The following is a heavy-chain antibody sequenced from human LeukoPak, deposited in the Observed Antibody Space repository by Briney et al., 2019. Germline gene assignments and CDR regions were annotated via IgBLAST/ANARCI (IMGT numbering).Heavy chain of an antibody. CDR1: GGSISSYY. D-gene: IGHD6-19*01. CDR3: VRHTSSGWYQVVY. V-gene: IGHV4-4*07. J-gene: IGHJ4*02. Sequence: SETLSLTCTVSGGSISSYYWSWIRQPAGKGLEWIGRIYTSGSTNYNPSLKSRVTMSVDTSKNQFSLKLTSVTAADTAVYYCVRHTSSGWYQVVYWGQGTLVTVSS. CDR2: IYTSGST.